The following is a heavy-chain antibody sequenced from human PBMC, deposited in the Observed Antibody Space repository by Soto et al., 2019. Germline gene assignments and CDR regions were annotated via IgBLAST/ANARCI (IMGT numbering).Heavy chain of an antibody. CDR3: ARGGANYYDSSGYYYFHY. D-gene: IGHD3-22*01. V-gene: IGHV1-69*01. J-gene: IGHJ4*02. Sequence: QVQLVQSGAEVKKPGSSVKVSCKASGGTFSSYAISWVRQAPGQGLEWMGGIIRIFGTANYAQKFQGRVTITADESKSTAYMELSSLRSEDTAVYYCARGGANYYDSSGYYYFHYWGQGTLVTVSS. CDR1: GGTFSSYA. CDR2: IIRIFGTA.